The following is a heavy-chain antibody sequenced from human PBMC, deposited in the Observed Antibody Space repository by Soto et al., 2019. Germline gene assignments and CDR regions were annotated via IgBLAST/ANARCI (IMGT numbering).Heavy chain of an antibody. CDR3: ARDQAAGQPDY. D-gene: IGHD6-19*01. CDR2: IYYSGST. V-gene: IGHV4-31*03. J-gene: IGHJ4*02. CDR1: GGSISSGGYY. Sequence: SETLSLTCTVSGGSISSGGYYWSWIRQHPGKGLEWIGYIYYSGSTYYNPSLKSRVTISVDTSKNQFSLKLSSVTAADTAVYYCARDQAAGQPDYWGQGTLVTVSS.